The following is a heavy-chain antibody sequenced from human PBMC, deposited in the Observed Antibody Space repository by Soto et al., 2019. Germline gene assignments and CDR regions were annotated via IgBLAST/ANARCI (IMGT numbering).Heavy chain of an antibody. V-gene: IGHV1-46*01. Sequence: GASVKVSCKASGYTFTSYYMHWVRQAPGQGLEWMGIINPSGGSTSYAQKFQGRVTMTRDTSTSTVYMELSSLRSEDTAVYYCARAPGIYSSIGDDWFDPWGQGTLVTVSS. CDR1: GYTFTSYY. CDR3: ARAPGIYSSIGDDWFDP. CDR2: INPSGGST. D-gene: IGHD6-19*01. J-gene: IGHJ5*02.